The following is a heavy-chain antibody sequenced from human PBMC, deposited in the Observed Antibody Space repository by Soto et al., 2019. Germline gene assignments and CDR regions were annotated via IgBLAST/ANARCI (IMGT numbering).Heavy chain of an antibody. V-gene: IGHV3-23*01. J-gene: IGHJ4*02. Sequence: PGGSLRLSCAASGFTFSSYAMSWVRQAPGKGLEWVSAISGSGGSTYYAESVKGRFTISRDNSKNTLYMQMNSLRAEDTAVYYCAKDPPYGDSSFDYWGQGTLVTVSS. CDR3: AKDPPYGDSSFDY. CDR1: GFTFSSYA. D-gene: IGHD4-17*01. CDR2: ISGSGGST.